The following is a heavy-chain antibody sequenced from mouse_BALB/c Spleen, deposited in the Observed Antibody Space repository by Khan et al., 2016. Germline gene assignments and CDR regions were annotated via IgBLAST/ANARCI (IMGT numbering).Heavy chain of an antibody. CDR2: IYPGDGDT. J-gene: IGHJ2*01. D-gene: IGHD4-1*01. CDR1: GYTFTSYW. CDR3: ARGTGNCFDF. V-gene: IGHV1-87*01. Sequence: QVQLQQSGAELARPGASVKLSCKASGYTFTSYWMQWVKQRPGQGLEWIGAIYPGDGDTRYNQKFKGKATLTADKSSSTAYMQLSSLASEDSAVYYCARGTGNCFDFWGQGTTLTVSS.